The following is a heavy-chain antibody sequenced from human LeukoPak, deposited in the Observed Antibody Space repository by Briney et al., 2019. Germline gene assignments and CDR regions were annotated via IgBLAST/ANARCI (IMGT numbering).Heavy chain of an antibody. CDR1: GFTFSSYG. Sequence: GGSLRLSCAVSGFTFSSYGMHWVRQAPGKGLEWVAFIRNDGSNHYYADSVKGRFTISRDNSKNTLYLQMNSLRAEDTAVYYCARRAGGYSHPYDYWGQGILVTVSS. V-gene: IGHV3-33*08. J-gene: IGHJ4*02. CDR2: IRNDGSNH. CDR3: ARRAGGYSHPYDY. D-gene: IGHD4-23*01.